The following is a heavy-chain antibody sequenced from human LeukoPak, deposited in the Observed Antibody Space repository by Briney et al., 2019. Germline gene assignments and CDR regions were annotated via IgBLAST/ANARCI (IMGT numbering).Heavy chain of an antibody. D-gene: IGHD3-9*01. CDR2: ISSSGSTI. CDR1: GFTFSSYE. V-gene: IGHV3-48*03. Sequence: PGGSLRLSCAASGFTFSSYEMNWVRQAPGKGLEWVSYISSSGSTIYYADSVKGRFTISRDNAKNSLYLQMNSLRAEDTAVYYCAALGADYDILTGYPRLGYYGMDVWGKGTTVTVSS. J-gene: IGHJ6*04. CDR3: AALGADYDILTGYPRLGYYGMDV.